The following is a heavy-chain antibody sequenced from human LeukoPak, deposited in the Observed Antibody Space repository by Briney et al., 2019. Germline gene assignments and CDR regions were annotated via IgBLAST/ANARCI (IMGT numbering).Heavy chain of an antibody. V-gene: IGHV3-30*02. Sequence: GGSLRLSCAASGFTFSSYGMHWVRQAPGKGLEWVAFIRYDGSNKYYADSVKGRFTISRDNSKNTLYLQMNSLRAEDTAVYYCARNLYYYDSSGYYYYWGQGTLVTVSS. CDR1: GFTFSSYG. CDR2: IRYDGSNK. J-gene: IGHJ4*02. CDR3: ARNLYYYDSSGYYYY. D-gene: IGHD3-22*01.